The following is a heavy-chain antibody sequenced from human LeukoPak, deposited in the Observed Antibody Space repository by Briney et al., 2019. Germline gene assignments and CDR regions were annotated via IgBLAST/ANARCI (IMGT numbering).Heavy chain of an antibody. CDR2: IRYDGSNK. CDR1: GFTFSSYG. V-gene: IGHV3-30*02. D-gene: IGHD5-18*01. J-gene: IGHJ4*02. CDR3: AKDEGYSYGSLDY. Sequence: PGGSLRLSCAASGFTFSSYGMHWVRQAPGKGLEWVAFIRYDGSNKYYADSVKGRFTISRDNSKNTLYLQMNSLRAEDTAVYYCAKDEGYSYGSLDYWGQGTLVTVSS.